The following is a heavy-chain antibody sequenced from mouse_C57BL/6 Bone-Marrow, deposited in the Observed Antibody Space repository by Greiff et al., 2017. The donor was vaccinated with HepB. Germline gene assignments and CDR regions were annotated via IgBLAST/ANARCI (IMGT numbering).Heavy chain of an antibody. V-gene: IGHV5-12*01. D-gene: IGHD1-1*01. CDR3: ARPITTVTGFAY. CDR2: ISNGGGST. Sequence: VQLKESGGGLVQPGGSLKLSCAASGFTFSDYYMYWVRQTPEKRLEWVAYISNGGGSTYYPDTVKGRFTISRDNAKNTLYLQMSRLKSEDTAMYYCARPITTVTGFAYWGQGTLVTVSA. J-gene: IGHJ3*01. CDR1: GFTFSDYY.